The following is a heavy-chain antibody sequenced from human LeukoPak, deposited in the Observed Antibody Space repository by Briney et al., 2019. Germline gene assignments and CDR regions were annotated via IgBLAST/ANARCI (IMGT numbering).Heavy chain of an antibody. V-gene: IGHV3-48*03. Sequence: PGGSLRLSCAASGFTFSSDEVNWVRQAPGKGLEWVSYISSSGSTIYYADSVKGRFTISRDNAKNSLYLQMNSLRAEDTAVYYCASHPRDFWSGYSVYFDYWGQGTLVTVSS. CDR3: ASHPRDFWSGYSVYFDY. J-gene: IGHJ4*02. CDR1: GFTFSSDE. CDR2: ISSSGSTI. D-gene: IGHD3-3*01.